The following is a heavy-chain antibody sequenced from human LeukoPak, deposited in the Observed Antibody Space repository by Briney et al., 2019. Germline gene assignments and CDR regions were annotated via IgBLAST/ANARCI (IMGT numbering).Heavy chain of an antibody. CDR2: INPNSGDT. Sequence: ASVKVSCKASGYTFTAYHMHWVRQAPGQGLEWMGRINPNSGDTNYAQKFQGRVTMTRDTSISTAYMELSRLRSDDTAVYYCARGYCSSTSCLFDYWGQGTLVSVSS. D-gene: IGHD2-2*01. CDR1: GYTFTAYH. CDR3: ARGYCSSTSCLFDY. V-gene: IGHV1-2*06. J-gene: IGHJ4*02.